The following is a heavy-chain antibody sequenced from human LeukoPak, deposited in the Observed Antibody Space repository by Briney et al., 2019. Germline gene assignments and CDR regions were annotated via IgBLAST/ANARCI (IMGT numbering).Heavy chain of an antibody. Sequence: GGSLRLSCAASGFTFSSYGMHWVRQAPGKGLEWVAVIWYDGSNKYYADSVKGRFTISRDNSKNTLYLQMNSLRAEDTAVYYCARGYSYGDDAFDIGGQGTMVTVSS. CDR3: ARGYSYGDDAFDI. CDR2: IWYDGSNK. J-gene: IGHJ3*02. V-gene: IGHV3-33*01. CDR1: GFTFSSYG. D-gene: IGHD5-18*01.